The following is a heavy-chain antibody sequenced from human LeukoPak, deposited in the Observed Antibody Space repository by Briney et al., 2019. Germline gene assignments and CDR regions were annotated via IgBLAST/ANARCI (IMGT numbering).Heavy chain of an antibody. CDR3: AKGATGHFDF. CDR2: IGTSSSTI. CDR1: GFTFSSYG. V-gene: IGHV3-48*01. D-gene: IGHD1-26*01. J-gene: IGHJ4*02. Sequence: GGSLRLSCAASGFTFSSYGMNWVRQAPGKGLEWVSYIGTSSSTIYYADSVKGRFTISRDNARNSLYLQMNSLRVDDTAVYYCAKGATGHFDFWGQGTLVTVSS.